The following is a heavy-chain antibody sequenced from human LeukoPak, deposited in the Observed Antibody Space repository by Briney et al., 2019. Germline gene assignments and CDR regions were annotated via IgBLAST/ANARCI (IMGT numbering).Heavy chain of an antibody. J-gene: IGHJ2*01. Sequence: SETLSLTCAVYVGSFSGYYWSWIRQPPGRGLEWIGEVNHSGSINHNPSLKSRVTISVDTSKNQFSLKLSSVTAADTAVYYCARGDRGYNYGPHWYFDLWGRGTLVTVSS. D-gene: IGHD5-18*01. CDR3: ARGDRGYNYGPHWYFDL. V-gene: IGHV4-34*01. CDR2: VNHSGSI. CDR1: VGSFSGYY.